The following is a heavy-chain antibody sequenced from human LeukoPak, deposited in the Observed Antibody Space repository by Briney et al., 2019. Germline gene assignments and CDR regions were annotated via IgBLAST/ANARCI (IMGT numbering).Heavy chain of an antibody. D-gene: IGHD3-10*01. V-gene: IGHV1-69*13. CDR2: IIPIFGTA. CDR3: ARDFRDYGSGPFYGMDV. Sequence: GASVKVSCKASGGTFSSYAISWVRQAPGQGLEWMGGIIPIFGTANYAQKFQGRVTITADESTSTAYMELSSLRSEDTAVYYCARDFRDYGSGPFYGMDVWGQGTTVTVSS. CDR1: GGTFSSYA. J-gene: IGHJ6*02.